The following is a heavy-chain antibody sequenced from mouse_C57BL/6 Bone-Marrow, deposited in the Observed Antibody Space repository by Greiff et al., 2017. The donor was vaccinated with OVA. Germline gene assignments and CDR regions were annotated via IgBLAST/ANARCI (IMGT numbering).Heavy chain of an antibody. D-gene: IGHD2-4*01. CDR3: ARKGYDFYYFDD. CDR1: GYTFTSYG. J-gene: IGHJ2*01. Sequence: VQLQESGAELARPGASVKLSCKASGYTFTSYGISWVKQRTGQGLEWIGEIYPRSGNTSYNEKFKGKATLTADKYSSTAYMELLSLTSDDSAFYFCARKGYDFYYFDDWGQGTTLTVSS. CDR2: IYPRSGNT. V-gene: IGHV1-81*01.